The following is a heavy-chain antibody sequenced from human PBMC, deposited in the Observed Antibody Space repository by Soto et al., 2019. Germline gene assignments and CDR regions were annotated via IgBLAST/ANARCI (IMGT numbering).Heavy chain of an antibody. V-gene: IGHV2-5*02. CDR3: AHKAAAGILSPYAFDI. D-gene: IGHD6-13*01. CDR1: GFSFSTSGVG. Sequence: QITLKESGPTLVKPTQTLTLTCTFSGFSFSTSGVGVGWIRQPPGKALEWLALIYWDDDKRYSPSLKSRLTMTKDTSKNQVVLTMTNMDTVDTATYYCAHKAAAGILSPYAFDIWGQGTMVTVSS. J-gene: IGHJ3*02. CDR2: IYWDDDK.